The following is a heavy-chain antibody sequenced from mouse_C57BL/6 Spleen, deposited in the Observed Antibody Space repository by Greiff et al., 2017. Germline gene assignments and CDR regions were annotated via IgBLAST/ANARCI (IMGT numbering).Heavy chain of an antibody. CDR2: ISDGGSYT. CDR1: GFTFSSYA. Sequence: EVQLQESGGGLVKPGGSLKLSCAASGFTFSSYAMSWVRQTPEKRLEWVATISDGGSYTYYPDNVKGRFTISRDNAKNNLYLQMSHLKSEDTAMYYCARDYYGNWGDAMDYWGQGTSVTVSS. J-gene: IGHJ4*01. V-gene: IGHV5-4*01. D-gene: IGHD2-1*01. CDR3: ARDYYGNWGDAMDY.